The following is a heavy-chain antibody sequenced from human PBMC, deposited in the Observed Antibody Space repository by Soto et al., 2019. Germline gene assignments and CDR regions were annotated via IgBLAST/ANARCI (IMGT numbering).Heavy chain of an antibody. CDR2: IKSKTDGGTT. D-gene: IGHD6-19*01. CDR1: GFTFSNAW. CDR3: TTRDSSGWYNRDFDY. J-gene: IGHJ4*02. V-gene: IGHV3-15*07. Sequence: GGSLRLSCAASGFTFSNAWMNWVRQAPGKGLEWVGRIKSKTDGGTTDYAAPVKGRFTISRDDSKNTLYLQMNSLKTEDTAVYYCTTRDSSGWYNRDFDYWGQGTLVTVSS.